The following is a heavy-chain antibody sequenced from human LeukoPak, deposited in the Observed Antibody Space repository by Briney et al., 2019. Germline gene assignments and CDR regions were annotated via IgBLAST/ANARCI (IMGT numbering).Heavy chain of an antibody. CDR3: ARHGPRRDGYNYDY. D-gene: IGHD5-24*01. J-gene: IGHJ4*02. CDR1: GASIRSYY. V-gene: IGHV4-59*08. Sequence: SETLSLTCTVSGASIRSYYWSWIRQPPGKGLECIGYIYYTGSTNYNYNPSLKSRVTISVDTSKNQFSLKSSSVTAADTAVYYCARHGPRRDGYNYDYWGPGTLVTVSS. CDR2: IYYTGSTNY.